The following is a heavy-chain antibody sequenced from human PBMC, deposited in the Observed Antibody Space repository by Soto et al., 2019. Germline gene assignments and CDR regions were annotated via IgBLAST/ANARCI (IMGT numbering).Heavy chain of an antibody. CDR2: IYYSGST. Sequence: SETLALTCTVSGGSISSYYWLWIRQHPGQGLEWIGYIYYSGSTNYNPSLKSRVTISVDTSKNQFSLKLSSVTAADTAVYYCARGVPYYYDSSGYYFDYWGQGTLVTVSS. J-gene: IGHJ4*02. V-gene: IGHV4-59*01. D-gene: IGHD3-22*01. CDR1: GGSISSYY. CDR3: ARGVPYYYDSSGYYFDY.